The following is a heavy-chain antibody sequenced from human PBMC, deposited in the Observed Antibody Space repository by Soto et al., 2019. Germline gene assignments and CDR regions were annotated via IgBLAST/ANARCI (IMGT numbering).Heavy chain of an antibody. D-gene: IGHD6-6*01. V-gene: IGHV4-31*03. CDR2: IYYSGST. J-gene: IGHJ6*02. CDR1: GGSISSGGYY. CDR3: ARPGIAARPGFQYGMDV. Sequence: QLLESGPGLVKPSQTLSLTCTVSGGSISSGGYYWSWIRQHPGKGLEWIGYIYYSGSTYYNPSLKSRVTISVDTSKNQFSLKLSSVTAADTAVYYCARPGIAARPGFQYGMDVWGQGTTVTVSS.